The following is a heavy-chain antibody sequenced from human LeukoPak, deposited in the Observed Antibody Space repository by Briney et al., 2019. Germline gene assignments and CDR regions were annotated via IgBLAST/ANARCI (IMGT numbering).Heavy chain of an antibody. J-gene: IGHJ5*02. CDR1: GFTFSRYS. Sequence: GGSLRLFCAASGFTFSRYSMNWVRQAPGKGLEWVSSISSSSSYIYYADSVKGRFTISRDNAKISLYLQMNSLRAEDTAVYYCARDRMSGYEPGRFDPWGQGTLVTVSS. V-gene: IGHV3-21*01. D-gene: IGHD5-12*01. CDR2: ISSSSSYI. CDR3: ARDRMSGYEPGRFDP.